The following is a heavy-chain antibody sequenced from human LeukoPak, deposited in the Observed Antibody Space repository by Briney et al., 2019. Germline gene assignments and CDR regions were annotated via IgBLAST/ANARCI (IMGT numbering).Heavy chain of an antibody. CDR1: GGTFSSYA. V-gene: IGHV1-8*02. CDR2: MNPNSGNT. D-gene: IGHD3-10*01. CDR3: TVRGVIIRTPYYYYMNV. Sequence: ASVKVSCKASGGTFSSYAINWVRQATGQGLEWMGWMNPNSGNTGYAQKFQGRVTMTRNTSISTAYMELSSLRSEDTAVYYCTVRGVIIRTPYYYYMNVWGKGTTVTISS. J-gene: IGHJ6*03.